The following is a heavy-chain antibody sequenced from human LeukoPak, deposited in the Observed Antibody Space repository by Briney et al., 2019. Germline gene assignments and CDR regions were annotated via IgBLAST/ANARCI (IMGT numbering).Heavy chain of an antibody. CDR2: INPNNGGT. D-gene: IGHD2-15*01. CDR3: ARDHCTRGSCYEDYYYGVDV. J-gene: IGHJ6*02. Sequence: GASVKVSCKASGYTFTGYYIQWVRQAPGQGLEWMGWINPNNGGTNYAQKFQGSVTMTRDTSINTAYMEVSRLRSDDTAVYYCARDHCTRGSCYEDYYYGVDVWGQGTTVTVSS. CDR1: GYTFTGYY. V-gene: IGHV1-2*04.